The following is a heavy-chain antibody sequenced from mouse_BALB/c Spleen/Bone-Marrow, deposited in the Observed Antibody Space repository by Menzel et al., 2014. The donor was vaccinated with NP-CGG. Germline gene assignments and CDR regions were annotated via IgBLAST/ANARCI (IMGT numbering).Heavy chain of an antibody. D-gene: IGHD1-1*01. CDR1: GFNIKDTY. CDR3: AKYYYGNSLFAY. J-gene: IGHJ3*01. CDR2: IDPANGNT. V-gene: IGHV14-3*02. Sequence: VQLQQPGAELVKPGASVKLSCTASGFNIKDTYMHWVKQRPEQDLEWIGRIDPANGNTKYDPKFQGKATITADTSSNTAYLQLSSLTSEDTAVYYCAKYYYGNSLFAYWGQGTLVTVSA.